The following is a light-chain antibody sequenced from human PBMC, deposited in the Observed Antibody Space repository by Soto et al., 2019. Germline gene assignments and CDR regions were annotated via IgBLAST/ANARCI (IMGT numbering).Light chain of an antibody. CDR2: GAS. CDR1: QSVSSSY. J-gene: IGKJ1*01. V-gene: IGKV3-20*01. CDR3: QQYGSSGWT. Sequence: EIVLTQSPGTLSLSPGERATLSCRASQSVSSSYSAWYQQKPGQAPRLLIYGASSRATGIPDRFSGSGSGTDCTLTISRREPEDFAVYYCQQYGSSGWTFGQGTKVEIK.